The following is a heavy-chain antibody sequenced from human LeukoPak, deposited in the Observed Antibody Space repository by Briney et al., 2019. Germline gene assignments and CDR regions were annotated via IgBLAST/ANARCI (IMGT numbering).Heavy chain of an antibody. D-gene: IGHD6-13*01. V-gene: IGHV1-69*06. Sequence: GSSVKVSCKASGGTFSSYAISWVRQAPGQGPEWMGGIIPIFGTANYAQKFQGRVTITADKSTSTAYMELSSLRSEDTAVYYCARESRAAADPGFNWFDPWGQGTLVTVSS. J-gene: IGHJ5*02. CDR2: IIPIFGTA. CDR3: ARESRAAADPGFNWFDP. CDR1: GGTFSSYA.